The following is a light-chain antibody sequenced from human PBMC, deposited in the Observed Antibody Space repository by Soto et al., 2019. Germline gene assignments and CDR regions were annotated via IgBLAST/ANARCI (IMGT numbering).Light chain of an antibody. CDR3: TSFAPGRIDG. CDR1: SGDIGAYDL. J-gene: IGLJ1*01. CDR2: EVS. Sequence: QSVLTQPAAVSGSPGQSSTISGSGASGDIGAYDLVCWYQQHPGRAPKLIIYEVSHRFSGLSYRFSGSKSGNTASLTIWGLEAEDEGDYYCTSFAPGRIDGFGRGTKVTVL. V-gene: IGLV2-14*03.